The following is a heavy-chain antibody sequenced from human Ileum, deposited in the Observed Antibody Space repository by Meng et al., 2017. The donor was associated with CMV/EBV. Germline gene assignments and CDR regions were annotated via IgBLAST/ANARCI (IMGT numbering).Heavy chain of an antibody. V-gene: IGHV3-48*03. CDR1: GFTFSKYW. D-gene: IGHD4-11*01. Sequence: GESLKISCAASGFTFSKYWMHWVRQAPGKGLEWVSYISSSGSTIYYADSVKGRFTISRDNAKNSLYLQMNSLRAEDTAVYYCAREGRTTLYSWFDPWGQGTLVTVSS. CDR2: ISSSGSTI. CDR3: AREGRTTLYSWFDP. J-gene: IGHJ5*02.